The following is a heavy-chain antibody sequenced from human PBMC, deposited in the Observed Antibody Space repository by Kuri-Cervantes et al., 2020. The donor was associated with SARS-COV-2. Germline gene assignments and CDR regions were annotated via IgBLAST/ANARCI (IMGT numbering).Heavy chain of an antibody. CDR3: VRVRYTYGYALDY. CDR1: GFTFSDYC. Sequence: GESLKISCAASGFTFSDYCMTWIRQAPGKGLEWVSYISSRSASTNYADSVRGRFTISRADAQNSLYLQMNSLRAEDTAVYFCVRVRYTYGYALDYWGRGTLVTVSS. V-gene: IGHV3-11*06. J-gene: IGHJ4*02. CDR2: ISSRSAST. D-gene: IGHD5-18*01.